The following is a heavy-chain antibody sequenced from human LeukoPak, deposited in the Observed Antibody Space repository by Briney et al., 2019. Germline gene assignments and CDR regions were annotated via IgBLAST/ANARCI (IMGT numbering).Heavy chain of an antibody. CDR1: GFTFSSYA. CDR2: ISYDGSNK. J-gene: IGHJ5*02. Sequence: GGSLRLSCAASGFTFSSYAMHWVRQAPGKGLEWVAVISYDGSNKYYADSVKGRFTISRDNSKNTLYLQMNSLRAEDTAVYYCARRAYGGNWFDPWGQGTLVTVSS. V-gene: IGHV3-30-3*01. CDR3: ARRAYGGNWFDP. D-gene: IGHD3-10*01.